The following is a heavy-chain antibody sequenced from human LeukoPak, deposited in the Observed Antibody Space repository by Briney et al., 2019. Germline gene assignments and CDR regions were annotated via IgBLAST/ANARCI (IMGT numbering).Heavy chain of an antibody. CDR1: GFTFSSYG. D-gene: IGHD3-3*01. CDR3: AKDDYDFWTTDYYYMDV. CDR2: IRYDGSNT. Sequence: GGSLRLSCAASGFTFSSYGMYWVRQAPGKGLEWVAFIRYDGSNTYYADSVKARFTISRDNFKNTLYLQMNSLRAEDTAVYYCAKDDYDFWTTDYYYMDVWGKGTTVTVSS. J-gene: IGHJ6*03. V-gene: IGHV3-30*02.